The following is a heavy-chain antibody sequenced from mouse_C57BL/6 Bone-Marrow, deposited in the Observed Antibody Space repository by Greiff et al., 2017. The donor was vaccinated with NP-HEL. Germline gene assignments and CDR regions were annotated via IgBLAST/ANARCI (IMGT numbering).Heavy chain of an antibody. CDR3: ARGVYYDYYWYFDV. J-gene: IGHJ1*03. V-gene: IGHV3-1*01. D-gene: IGHD2-4*01. CDR2: ISYSGST. Sequence: DVQLQESGPGMVKPSQSLSLTCTVTGYSITSGYDWHWIRHFPGNKLEWMGYISYSGSTNYNPSLKSRISITHDTSKHHFFLKLNSVTTEDTATYYCARGVYYDYYWYFDVGGTGTTVTVSS. CDR1: GYSITSGYD.